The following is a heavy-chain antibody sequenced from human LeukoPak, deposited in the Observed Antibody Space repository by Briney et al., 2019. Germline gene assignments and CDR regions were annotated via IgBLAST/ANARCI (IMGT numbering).Heavy chain of an antibody. J-gene: IGHJ4*02. CDR3: ARHYDSSGYSLDY. CDR2: IKQDGSQK. V-gene: IGHV3-7*01. D-gene: IGHD3-22*01. CDR1: GFTFSSYW. Sequence: GGSLRLSRAASGFTFSSYWMTWVRQAPGKGLEWVANIKQDGSQKYYVDSVKGRFTISRDNAKNSLYLQMNSLRAEDTAVYYCARHYDSSGYSLDYWGQGTLVTVSS.